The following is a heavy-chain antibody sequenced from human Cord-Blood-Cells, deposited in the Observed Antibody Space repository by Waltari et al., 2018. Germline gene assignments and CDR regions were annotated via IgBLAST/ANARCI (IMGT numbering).Heavy chain of an antibody. J-gene: IGHJ1*01. Sequence: QVQLVQSGAEVKKPGASVKVSCKASGYTFTGYYMHWVRQAPGQGLEWMGWINPHGGGTNYAQKFQGRVTMTRDTSISTAYMELSRLRSDDTAVYYCASEGPSSSSWYPCFQHWGQGTLVTVSS. CDR3: ASEGPSSSSWYPCFQH. CDR1: GYTFTGYY. D-gene: IGHD6-13*01. V-gene: IGHV1-2*02. CDR2: INPHGGGT.